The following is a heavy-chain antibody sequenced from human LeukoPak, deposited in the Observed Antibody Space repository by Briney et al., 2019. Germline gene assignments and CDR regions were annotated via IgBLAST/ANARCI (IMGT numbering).Heavy chain of an antibody. CDR2: IYYSGST. J-gene: IGHJ5*02. CDR3: SRESGPYCPFGH. D-gene: IGHD1-26*01. CDR1: GASISSYY. V-gene: IGHV4-59*01. Sequence: SETLSLTCTVSGASISSYYWSWIRQPPGKGLEWIGYIYYSGSTNYNPALKSRVTISEDTSKNQISLKLSSVTAADTAVYYCSRESGPYCPFGHWGQGTLVAVTS.